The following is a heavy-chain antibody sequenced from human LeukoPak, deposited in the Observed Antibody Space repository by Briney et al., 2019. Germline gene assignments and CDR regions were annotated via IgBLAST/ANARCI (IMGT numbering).Heavy chain of an antibody. D-gene: IGHD3-3*01. CDR1: GYTFTSYY. V-gene: IGHV1-46*01. Sequence: ASVKVSCKASGYTFTSYYMHWVRQAPGQGLEWMGIINPSGGNTGYAQKFQGRVTITRNTSISTAYMELSSLRSEDTAVYYCARGYYDFWTGYLNWFDPWGQGTLVTVSS. J-gene: IGHJ5*02. CDR3: ARGYYDFWTGYLNWFDP. CDR2: INPSGGNT.